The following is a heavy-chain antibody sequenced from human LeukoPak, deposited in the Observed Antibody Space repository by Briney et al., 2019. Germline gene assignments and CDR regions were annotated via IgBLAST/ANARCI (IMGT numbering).Heavy chain of an antibody. CDR3: ARRGGLVDVFDI. D-gene: IGHD6-19*01. CDR2: ISPGDSDT. Sequence: GASLQISCKGSGYIFSNYWIGWVRQVPGKGLEWMGIISPGDSDTTYSPSFQGQVTISADKSISAAYLQWSSLKASDTAMYYCARRGGLVDVFDIWGQGTMVTVSS. V-gene: IGHV5-51*01. J-gene: IGHJ3*02. CDR1: GYIFSNYW.